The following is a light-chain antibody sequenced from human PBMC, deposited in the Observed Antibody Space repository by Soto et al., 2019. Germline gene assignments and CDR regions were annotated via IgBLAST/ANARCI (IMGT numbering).Light chain of an antibody. CDR2: GVS. Sequence: QSVLTQPASVSGSPGQSITISCTGTSSDVGAYNYVSWYQHHPGKAPKLMVSGVSNRPSGVSDRFSGSKSGNTASLTISGLQAEDEADYYCSSYTSSYTYVFGTGTKSPS. CDR3: SSYTSSYTYV. CDR1: SSDVGAYNY. J-gene: IGLJ1*01. V-gene: IGLV2-14*03.